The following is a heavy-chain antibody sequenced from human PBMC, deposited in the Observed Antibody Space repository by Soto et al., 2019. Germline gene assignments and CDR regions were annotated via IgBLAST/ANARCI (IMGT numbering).Heavy chain of an antibody. J-gene: IGHJ4*02. CDR1: GFTFTSHA. CDR2: ITPGGDNT. D-gene: IGHD2-15*01. CDR3: AKNSGGTCYSEVDC. V-gene: IGHV3-23*01. Sequence: PGGSLRLSCAAYGFTFTSHATNCVRQSPGMGLVWVSGITPGGDNTYFADSVKGRFTISRENSKNTLYLQMYILRAEDTALYFCAKNSGGTCYSEVDCWGQGTLVTVSS.